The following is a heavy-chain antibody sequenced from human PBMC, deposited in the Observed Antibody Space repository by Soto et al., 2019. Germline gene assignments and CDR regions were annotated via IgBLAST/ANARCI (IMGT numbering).Heavy chain of an antibody. CDR3: AKDSIQPPPLEVVLPSPFDY. V-gene: IGHV3-43*01. CDR2: ISWDGGST. J-gene: IGHJ4*02. Sequence: GGSLRLSCAASGFTFDDYTMHWVRQAPGKGLEWVSLISWDGGSTYYADSVKGRFTISRDNSKNTLYLQMNSLRAEDTAVYYCAKDSIQPPPLEVVLPSPFDYWGQGTLVTVSS. D-gene: IGHD3-22*01. CDR1: GFTFDDYT.